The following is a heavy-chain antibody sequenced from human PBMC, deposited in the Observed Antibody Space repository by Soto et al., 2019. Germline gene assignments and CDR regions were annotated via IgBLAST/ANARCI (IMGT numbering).Heavy chain of an antibody. J-gene: IGHJ5*02. CDR2: IYYSGST. CDR3: ARSYGDFTLWFDP. CDR1: GGSISSYY. D-gene: IGHD4-17*01. Sequence: SETLSLTCTVSGGSISSYYWSWIRQPPGKGLEWIGYIYYSGSTNYNPSLKSRVTISVDTSKNQFSLKLSSVTAADTAVYYCARSYGDFTLWFDPWGQGTLVTVSS. V-gene: IGHV4-59*01.